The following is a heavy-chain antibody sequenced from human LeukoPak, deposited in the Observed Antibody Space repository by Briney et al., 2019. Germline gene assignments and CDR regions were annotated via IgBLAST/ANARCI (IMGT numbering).Heavy chain of an antibody. J-gene: IGHJ3*02. D-gene: IGHD3-9*01. CDR2: IIPKFGTR. Sequence: ASVKVSCKASGGTFSNYAITWVRQAPGQCLEWMGRIIPKFGTRKIAQKSQVRLTFTTDDSTSTAYIELTSLRSEDTAVYYCAVGNLLPGDAFDIWGQGAMVAVSS. CDR1: GGTFSNYA. V-gene: IGHV1-69*05. CDR3: AVGNLLPGDAFDI.